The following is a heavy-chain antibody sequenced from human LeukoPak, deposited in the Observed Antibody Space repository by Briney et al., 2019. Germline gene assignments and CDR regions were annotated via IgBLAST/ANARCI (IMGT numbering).Heavy chain of an antibody. Sequence: SETLSLTCTVSGGSISRYFWSWIRQPAGKGLEWIGRIYSSGSTNYSPSLKSRAFMSVDTSKNQFSLRLTSVTAADTAVYYCAGDLSNGLTYSPFDYWGQGTLVTVSS. CDR2: IYSSGST. J-gene: IGHJ4*02. V-gene: IGHV4-4*07. D-gene: IGHD2-8*01. CDR3: AGDLSNGLTYSPFDY. CDR1: GGSISRYF.